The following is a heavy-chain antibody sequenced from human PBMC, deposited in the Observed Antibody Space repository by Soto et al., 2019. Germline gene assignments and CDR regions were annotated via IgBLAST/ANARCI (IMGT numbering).Heavy chain of an antibody. CDR1: GYTLTELS. J-gene: IGHJ6*02. D-gene: IGHD2-2*01. V-gene: IGHV1-24*01. Sequence: VSVKVSCKVSGYTLTELSMHWVRQAPGKGLEWMGGFDPEDGETIYAQKFQGRVTMTEDTSTDTAYMELSSLRSGDTAVYYCATAHPLPAAIPDYYYYGMDVWGQGTTVTVSS. CDR3: ATAHPLPAAIPDYYYYGMDV. CDR2: FDPEDGET.